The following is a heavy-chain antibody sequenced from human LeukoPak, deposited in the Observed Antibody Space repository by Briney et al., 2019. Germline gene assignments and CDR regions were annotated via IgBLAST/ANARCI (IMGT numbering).Heavy chain of an antibody. CDR1: GGTFSSYA. J-gene: IGHJ4*02. D-gene: IGHD3-22*01. CDR3: ARDLSSGYYYGY. V-gene: IGHV1-69*04. Sequence: GASVKVSCKASGGTFSSYAISWVRQAPGQGLEWMGRIIPILGIANYAQKFQGRVTITADKSTSTAYMELSSLRPEDTAVYYCARDLSSGYYYGYWGQGTLVTVSS. CDR2: IIPILGIA.